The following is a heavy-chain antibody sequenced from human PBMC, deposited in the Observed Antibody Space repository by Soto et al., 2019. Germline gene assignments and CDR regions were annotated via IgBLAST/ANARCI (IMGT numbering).Heavy chain of an antibody. CDR3: ARDKITGLFDY. CDR1: GGSFSGYS. D-gene: IGHD2-8*02. J-gene: IGHJ4*02. Sequence: QVQLQQWGAGLLKPSETLSLTCAVYGGSFSGYSWTWIRQPPGTGLEWIGEINHSGSTNYNPSLKSRVPISVDTSKHQFSLKLTSVTAADTAVYYCARDKITGLFDYWGQGTLVTVSS. CDR2: INHSGST. V-gene: IGHV4-34*01.